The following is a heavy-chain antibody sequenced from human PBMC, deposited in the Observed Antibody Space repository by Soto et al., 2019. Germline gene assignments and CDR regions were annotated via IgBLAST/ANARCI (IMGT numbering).Heavy chain of an antibody. Sequence: SETLSLTCAVYGGSFSGYYWSWIRQPPGKGLEWIGEINHSGSTNYNPSLKSRVTISVDTSKNQFSLKLSSVTAADTAVYYCARAHPPRAVYWAKGTGVPV. J-gene: IGHJ4*02. CDR1: GGSFSGYY. V-gene: IGHV4-34*01. CDR3: ARAHPPRAVY. CDR2: INHSGST.